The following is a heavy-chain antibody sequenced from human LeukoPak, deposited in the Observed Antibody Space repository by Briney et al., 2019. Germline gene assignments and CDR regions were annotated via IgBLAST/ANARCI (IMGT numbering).Heavy chain of an antibody. CDR3: ARDLLGYNYYYMDV. CDR2: INWNGGST. V-gene: IGHV3-20*04. D-gene: IGHD3-16*02. J-gene: IGHJ6*03. Sequence: PGGSLRLSCAASGFTFSSYGMSWVRQAPGKGLEWVSGINWNGGSTGYADSVKGRFTISRDNAKNSLYLQMNSLRAEDTAVYYCARDLLGYNYYYMDVWGKGTTVTVSS. CDR1: GFTFSSYG.